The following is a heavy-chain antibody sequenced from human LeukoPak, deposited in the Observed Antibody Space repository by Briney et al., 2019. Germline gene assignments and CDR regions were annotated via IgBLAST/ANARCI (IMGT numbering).Heavy chain of an antibody. J-gene: IGHJ6*03. Sequence: ASVKVSCKASGYSFTTFGITWVRQAPGQGLEWMAWLSAHIGDTNYSQKFQGRVTVTSDTSTSTAYMELRSLKSDDTAVYFCARVAFSKYHYYMDVWGKGTTVTVYS. D-gene: IGHD4-11*01. CDR3: ARVAFSKYHYYMDV. V-gene: IGHV1-18*01. CDR1: GYSFTTFG. CDR2: LSAHIGDT.